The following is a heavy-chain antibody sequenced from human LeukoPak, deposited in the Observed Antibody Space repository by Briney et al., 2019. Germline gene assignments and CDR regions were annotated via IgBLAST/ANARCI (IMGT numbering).Heavy chain of an antibody. CDR3: PRDLVPQPGFDY. CDR1: GFTFSSYS. V-gene: IGHV3-21*01. Sequence: SGGSLRLSCAASGFTFSSYSMNWVRQAPGKGLGWVSSISSSSSYIYYADSVKGRFTISRDNAKNSLYLQMNSLRAEDTAVYYGPRDLVPQPGFDYWGQGTLVTVSS. J-gene: IGHJ4*02. CDR2: ISSSSSYI. D-gene: IGHD7-27*01.